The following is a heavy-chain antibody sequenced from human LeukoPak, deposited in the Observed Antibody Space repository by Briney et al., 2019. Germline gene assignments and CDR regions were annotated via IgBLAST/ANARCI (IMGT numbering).Heavy chain of an antibody. CDR1: GGTFSSYA. J-gene: IGHJ4*02. V-gene: IGHV1-69*13. Sequence: GASVKVSCKASGGTFSSYAISWVRQAPGQGLEWMGGIIPIFGTANYAQKFQGRVTITADESTSTAYMELSSLRSEDTAVYYCARSFVKWELLRAFDYWGQGTLVTVSS. D-gene: IGHD1-26*01. CDR2: IIPIFGTA. CDR3: ARSFVKWELLRAFDY.